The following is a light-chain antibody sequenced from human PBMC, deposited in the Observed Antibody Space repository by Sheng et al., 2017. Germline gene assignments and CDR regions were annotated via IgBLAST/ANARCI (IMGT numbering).Light chain of an antibody. CDR1: KLGDKY. CDR3: QTWDSNNVV. CDR2: QDT. J-gene: IGLJ2*01. Sequence: SYDLTQSPSVSVSPGQTASITCSGDKLGDKYASWYQQKSGQSPVLVIYQDTKRPSGIPERFSGSNSGNTATLTISGTQAMDEADYYCQTWDSNNVVFGGGTKLTVL. V-gene: IGLV3-1*01.